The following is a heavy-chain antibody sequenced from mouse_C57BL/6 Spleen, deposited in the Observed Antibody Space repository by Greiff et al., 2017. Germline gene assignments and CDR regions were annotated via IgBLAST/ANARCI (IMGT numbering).Heavy chain of an antibody. CDR1: GYTFTDYY. V-gene: IGHV1-19*01. Sequence: VQLKESGPVLVKPGASVKMSCKASGYTFTDYYMNWVKQSHGKSLEWIGVINPYNGGTSYNQKFKGKATLTVDKSSSTAYMELNSLTSEDSAVYYCAREDLIPRYFDVWGTGTTVTVSS. J-gene: IGHJ1*03. CDR3: AREDLIPRYFDV. CDR2: INPYNGGT. D-gene: IGHD5-1-1*01.